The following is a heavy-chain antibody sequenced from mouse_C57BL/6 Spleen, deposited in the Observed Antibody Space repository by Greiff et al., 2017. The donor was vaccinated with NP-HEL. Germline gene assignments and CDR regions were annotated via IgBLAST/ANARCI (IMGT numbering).Heavy chain of an antibody. CDR3: ARRNYGSSYYFDY. Sequence: EVQGVESGGGLVKPGGSLKLSCAASGFTFSDYGMHWVRQAPEKGLEWVAYISSGSSTSYYADTVKGRFTISRDNAKNTLFLQMTSLRSEDTAMYYCARRNYGSSYYFDYWGQGTTLTVSS. J-gene: IGHJ2*01. CDR1: GFTFSDYG. D-gene: IGHD1-1*01. V-gene: IGHV5-17*01. CDR2: ISSGSSTS.